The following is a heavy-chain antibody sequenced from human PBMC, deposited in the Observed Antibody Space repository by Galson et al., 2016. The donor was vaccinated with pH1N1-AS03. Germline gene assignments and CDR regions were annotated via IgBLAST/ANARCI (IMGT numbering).Heavy chain of an antibody. J-gene: IGHJ4*02. Sequence: SLRLSCAASGFTFSSYAMRWVRQAPGKGLEWVSAISGSGGSTYYADSVKGRFTISRDNSKNTLYLQMNSLRAEDTAVYYCAPDSSGWYNDYWGQGTLVTVSS. D-gene: IGHD6-19*01. V-gene: IGHV3-23*01. CDR2: ISGSGGST. CDR1: GFTFSSYA. CDR3: APDSSGWYNDY.